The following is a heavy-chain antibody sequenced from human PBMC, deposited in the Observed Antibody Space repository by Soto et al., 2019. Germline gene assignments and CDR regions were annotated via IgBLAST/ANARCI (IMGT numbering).Heavy chain of an antibody. CDR2: IYYSGST. CDR3: ARDPAP. J-gene: IGHJ5*02. Sequence: ASETLSLTCTVSGGSISSYYWSWIRQPPGKGLEWIGYIYYSGSTNYNPSLKSRVTISVDTSKNQFSLKLSSVTVADTAVYYCARDPAPWGQGALVTVSS. CDR1: GGSISSYY. V-gene: IGHV4-59*12.